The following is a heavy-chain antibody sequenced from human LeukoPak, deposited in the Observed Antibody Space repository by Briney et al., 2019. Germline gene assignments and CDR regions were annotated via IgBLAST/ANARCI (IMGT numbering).Heavy chain of an antibody. Sequence: SETLSLTCTVSGGSISSHYWSWIRQPPGKGLEWIGYIYYSGSTNYNPSLKSRVTISVDTSKNQFSLKLSSVTAADTAVYYCARDYVVDTTLVAFFDYWGQGMLVTVSS. D-gene: IGHD2-8*02. CDR3: ARDYVVDTTLVAFFDY. J-gene: IGHJ4*02. V-gene: IGHV4-59*11. CDR1: GGSISSHY. CDR2: IYYSGST.